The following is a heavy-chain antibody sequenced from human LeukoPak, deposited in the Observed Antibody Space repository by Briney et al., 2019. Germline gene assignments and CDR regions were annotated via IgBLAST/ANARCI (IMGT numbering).Heavy chain of an antibody. CDR2: ISGSGGST. CDR1: GFTFSSYA. V-gene: IGHV3-23*01. J-gene: IGHJ4*02. CDR3: AKHDYDFWGGSPDY. Sequence: GGSLRLSCAASGFTFSSYAMSWVRQAPGKGLEWVSAISGSGGSTYYADSVKGRFTISRDNSKNTLYLQMNSLRAEDTAVYYCAKHDYDFWGGSPDYWGQGTLVTVSS. D-gene: IGHD3-3*01.